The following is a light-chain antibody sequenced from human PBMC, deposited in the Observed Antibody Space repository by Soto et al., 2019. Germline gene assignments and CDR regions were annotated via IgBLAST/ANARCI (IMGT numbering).Light chain of an antibody. CDR3: QQYNNWPFS. J-gene: IGKJ5*01. Sequence: EILMTQLPAVLSVSLGERATLSCRAGQGVTTNFAWYQQKSGQSPRLLIYDVSTRATGVPARFSGTGSETDFTLTISGLQSEDSAVYFCQQYNNWPFSFGQGTRLEIK. CDR1: QGVTTN. CDR2: DVS. V-gene: IGKV3-15*01.